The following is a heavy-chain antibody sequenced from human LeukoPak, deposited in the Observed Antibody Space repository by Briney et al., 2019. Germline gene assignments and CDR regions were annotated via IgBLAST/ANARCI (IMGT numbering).Heavy chain of an antibody. CDR2: IQQDGSEK. CDR1: GFTSSSYW. Sequence: GGSLRLSCAASGFTSSSYWMSWVRQAPGKGLEWVANIQQDGSEKYYVDSVKGRFTSSRDNAKNSLYLQMNSLRAEDTAVYYRARETSLYYYYYYMDVWGKGTTVTVSS. CDR3: ARETSLYYYYYYMDV. V-gene: IGHV3-7*01. J-gene: IGHJ6*03.